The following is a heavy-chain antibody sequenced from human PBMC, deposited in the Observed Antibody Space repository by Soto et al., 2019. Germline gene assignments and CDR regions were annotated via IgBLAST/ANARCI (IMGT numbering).Heavy chain of an antibody. D-gene: IGHD6-19*01. J-gene: IGHJ4*02. Sequence: SETLALTCTVSGGSISSGGYYWSWIRQPPGKGLEWIGYIYYSGSTNYNPSLKSRVTISVDTSASTAYMELSSLRSEDTAVYYCARTMDSSGWYILDYWGQGTLVTVSS. CDR3: ARTMDSSGWYILDY. V-gene: IGHV4-30-4*02. CDR1: GGSISSGGYY. CDR2: IYYSGST.